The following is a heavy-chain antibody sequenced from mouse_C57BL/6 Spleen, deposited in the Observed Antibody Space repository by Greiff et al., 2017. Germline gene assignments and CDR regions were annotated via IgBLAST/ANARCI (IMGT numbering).Heavy chain of an antibody. Sequence: EVKVVESGGGLVKPGGSLKLSCAASGFTFSSYAMSWVRQTPEQRLEWVATISDGGSYTYYPDNVKGRFTISRDNAKNNLYLQMSHLKSEDTAMYYCARDHSSYAMDYWGQGTSVTVSS. V-gene: IGHV5-4*01. CDR3: ARDHSSYAMDY. CDR1: GFTFSSYA. CDR2: ISDGGSYT. J-gene: IGHJ4*01.